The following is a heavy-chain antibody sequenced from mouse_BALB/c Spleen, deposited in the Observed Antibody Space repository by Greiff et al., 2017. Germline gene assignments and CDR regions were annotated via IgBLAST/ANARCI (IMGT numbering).Heavy chain of an antibody. CDR3: ARSAYYYGNSLAY. D-gene: IGHD1-1*02. Sequence: EVQRVESGPSLVKPSQTLSLTCSVTGDSITSGYWNWIRKFPGNKLEYMGYISYSGSTYYNPSLKSRISITRDTSKNQYYLQLNSVTTEDTATYYCARSAYYYGNSLAYWGQGTLVTVSA. CDR2: ISYSGST. V-gene: IGHV3-8*02. J-gene: IGHJ3*01. CDR1: GDSITSGY.